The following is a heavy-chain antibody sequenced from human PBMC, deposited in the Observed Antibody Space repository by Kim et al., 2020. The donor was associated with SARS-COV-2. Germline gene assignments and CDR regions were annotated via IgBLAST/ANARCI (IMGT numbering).Heavy chain of an antibody. J-gene: IGHJ4*02. Sequence: ASVKVSCKVSGYTLSELSMHWVRQARGEGLEWMGGFDPENGETVYAPEFQDRVTMTDDTATDTGYMELSDLSSEDSAVYFCATYALQRRYFDLWGQGT. D-gene: IGHD2-2*01. CDR3: ATYALQRRYFDL. V-gene: IGHV1-24*01. CDR2: FDPENGET. CDR1: GYTLSELS.